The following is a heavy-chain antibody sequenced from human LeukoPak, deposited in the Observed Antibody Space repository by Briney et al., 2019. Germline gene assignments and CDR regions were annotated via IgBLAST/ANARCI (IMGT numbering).Heavy chain of an antibody. V-gene: IGHV4-30-2*01. CDR2: IYHSETT. J-gene: IGHJ4*02. CDR3: ARSRTAYYRYFDS. CDR1: GGAVSSGVYS. Sequence: SQTLSLTCTVSGGAVSSGVYSWSWIRQPPGKGLEWTGYIYHSETTYYNPSLQSRVTISVNRSKNQFSLKLTSVTAADTAVYYCARSRTAYYRYFDSWGQGTLVTVSS. D-gene: IGHD3-22*01.